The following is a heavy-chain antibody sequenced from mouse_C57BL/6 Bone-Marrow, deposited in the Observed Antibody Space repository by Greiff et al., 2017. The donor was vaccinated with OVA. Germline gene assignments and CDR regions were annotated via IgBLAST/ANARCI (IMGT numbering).Heavy chain of an antibody. Sequence: DVKLQESGGGLVQPKGSLKLSCAASGFSFNTYAMNWVRQAPGKGLEWVARIRSKSNNYATYYADSVKDRFTISRDDSESMLYLQMNNLKTEDTAMYYCVRPRWGWYFDVWGTGTTVTVSS. CDR1: GFSFNTYA. J-gene: IGHJ1*03. CDR2: IRSKSNNYAT. D-gene: IGHD4-1*01. V-gene: IGHV10-1*01. CDR3: VRPRWGWYFDV.